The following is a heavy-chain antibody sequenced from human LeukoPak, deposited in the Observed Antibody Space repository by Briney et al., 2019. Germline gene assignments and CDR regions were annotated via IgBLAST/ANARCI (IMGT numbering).Heavy chain of an antibody. CDR2: ISSGDRT. CDR1: GFTFSSYA. D-gene: IGHD3-9*01. Sequence: GGSLRLSCAASGFTFSSYAMNWVRQAPGKGLEWVAGISSGDRTFHAESVKGRFTISRDKSKDTLYLQMNSLRAEDTAVYYCAEDATASPYFHWSDNWGQGTQVIVSS. J-gene: IGHJ1*01. CDR3: AEDATASPYFHWSDN. V-gene: IGHV3-23*01.